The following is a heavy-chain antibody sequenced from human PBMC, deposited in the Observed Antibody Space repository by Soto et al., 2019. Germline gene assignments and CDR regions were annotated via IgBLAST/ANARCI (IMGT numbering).Heavy chain of an antibody. CDR2: IIPVFGTV. J-gene: IGHJ4*02. Sequence: QVKLVQSGAEVKKPGSSVKVSCKASGGTFGNSAISWVRQDPGQGLEWMGGIIPVFGTVNYAQKFEGRVTIAADESTSTVLMKMSRLTSEDTAVYYCAKVMAAAGYDSWGQGTLVTVSS. V-gene: IGHV1-69*01. D-gene: IGHD3-16*01. CDR3: AKVMAAAGYDS. CDR1: GGTFGNSA.